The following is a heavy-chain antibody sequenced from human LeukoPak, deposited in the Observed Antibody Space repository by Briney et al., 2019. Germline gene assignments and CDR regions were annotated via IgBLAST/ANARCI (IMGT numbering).Heavy chain of an antibody. CDR1: GGSFSGYY. CDR3: ARGLRYCSGGSCLGRYFDY. CDR2: INHSGST. J-gene: IGHJ4*02. V-gene: IGHV4-34*01. Sequence: SETLSLTCAVYGGSFSGYYWSWIRQPSGKGLEWIGEINHSGSTNYNPSLKSRVTISVDTSKNQFSLKLSSVTAADTAVYYCARGLRYCSGGSCLGRYFDYWGQGTLVTVSS. D-gene: IGHD2-15*01.